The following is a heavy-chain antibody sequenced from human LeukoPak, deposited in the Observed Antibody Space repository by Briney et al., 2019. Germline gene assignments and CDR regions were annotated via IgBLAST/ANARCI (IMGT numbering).Heavy chain of an antibody. CDR3: ATDRKYFSGSFDY. V-gene: IGHV1-8*01. CDR1: GYTFTSYD. Sequence: ASVKVPCKASGYTFTSYDINWVRQATGQGLEWMGWMNPNSGNTGYAQKFQGRVTMTEDTSTDTAYMELSSLRSEDTAVYYCATDRKYFSGSFDYWGQGTLVTVSS. J-gene: IGHJ4*02. CDR2: MNPNSGNT. D-gene: IGHD6-19*01.